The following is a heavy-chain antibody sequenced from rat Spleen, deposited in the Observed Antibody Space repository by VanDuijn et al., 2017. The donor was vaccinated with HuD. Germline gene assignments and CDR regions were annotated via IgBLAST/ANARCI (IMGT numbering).Heavy chain of an antibody. Sequence: EVQLQESGPGLVKPSQSLSLTCSVTGYSITSNYWGWLRKFPGNKMEWMGYISYSGSTSYNPSLKSRLSITRDKSKNQFFLQLNSVTTEDTATYYCARGGVYSPNYFDYWGQGVMVTVSS. J-gene: IGHJ2*01. D-gene: IGHD1-1*01. CDR2: ISYSGST. CDR1: GYSITSNY. V-gene: IGHV3-1*01. CDR3: ARGGVYSPNYFDY.